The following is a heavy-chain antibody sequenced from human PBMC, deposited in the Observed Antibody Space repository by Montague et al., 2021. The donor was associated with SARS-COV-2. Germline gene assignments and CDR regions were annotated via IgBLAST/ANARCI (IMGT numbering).Heavy chain of an antibody. Sequence: SETLSLTCTVSGGSISSYYWSWIRQPAGKGLEWIGRIYTSGSTNYNPSLKGRVTMSVDTSKNQFSLKLRSVTAADTAVYFCARDGLERQWWMLGWFDPWGQGTLVTVSS. CDR2: IYTSGST. CDR1: GGSISSYY. D-gene: IGHD1-1*01. J-gene: IGHJ5*02. CDR3: ARDGLERQWWMLGWFDP. V-gene: IGHV4-4*07.